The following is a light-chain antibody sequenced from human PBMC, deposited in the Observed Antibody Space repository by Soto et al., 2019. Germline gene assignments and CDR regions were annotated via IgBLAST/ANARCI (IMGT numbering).Light chain of an antibody. V-gene: IGKV1-27*01. Sequence: DIQMTQSPSSLSASVGDRVTITCRASQDISNFVVWLQQKPGKVPNLLIYGASTLQSGLPSRFSGSGSGTDSTLTSSSLLPEDVAPSVCQKYNIAPFTFGPGTTVDIK. J-gene: IGKJ3*01. CDR1: QDISNF. CDR2: GAS. CDR3: QKYNIAPFT.